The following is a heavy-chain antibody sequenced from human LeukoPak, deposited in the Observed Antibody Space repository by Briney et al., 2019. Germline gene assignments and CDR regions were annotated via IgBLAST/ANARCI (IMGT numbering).Heavy chain of an antibody. V-gene: IGHV3-11*04. CDR3: AREYWPYYFDY. D-gene: IGHD2-8*02. Sequence: GGSLRLSCAASGFTFSVYYMSWIRQAPGKGLEWVSYISSSGSTIYYADSVKGRFTISRDNAKNSLYLQMNSLRAEGTAVYYCAREYWPYYFDYWGQGTLVTVSS. CDR2: ISSSGSTI. J-gene: IGHJ4*02. CDR1: GFTFSVYY.